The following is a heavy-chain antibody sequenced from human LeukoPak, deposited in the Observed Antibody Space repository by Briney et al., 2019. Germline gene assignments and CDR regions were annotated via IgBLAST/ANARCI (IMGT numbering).Heavy chain of an antibody. CDR3: AKGWVNYDILTGYRY. CDR2: ISYDGSNK. D-gene: IGHD3-9*01. V-gene: IGHV3-30*18. CDR1: GFTFSSYG. Sequence: GGSLRLSCAASGFTFSSYGMHWVRQAPGKGLEWVAVISYDGSNKYHADSVKGRFTISRDNSKNTLYLQMNSLRAEDTAVYYCAKGWVNYDILTGYRYWGQGTLVTVSS. J-gene: IGHJ4*02.